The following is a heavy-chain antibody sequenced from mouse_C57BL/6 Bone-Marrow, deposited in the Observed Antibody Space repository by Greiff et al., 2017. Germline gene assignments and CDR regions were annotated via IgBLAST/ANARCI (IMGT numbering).Heavy chain of an antibody. J-gene: IGHJ3*01. CDR3: ATSGTGGFAY. CDR1: GYAFTNYW. D-gene: IGHD4-1*01. Sequence: QVQLQQSGAELVRPGTSVKVSCKASGYAFTNYWIDWVKQRPGQGLEWIGGIDPGSGGTNYNEKFKGKATLTAYKSSSTAYMQLSSLTSEDSAVXFCATSGTGGFAYWGQGTLVTVSA. V-gene: IGHV1-54*01. CDR2: IDPGSGGT.